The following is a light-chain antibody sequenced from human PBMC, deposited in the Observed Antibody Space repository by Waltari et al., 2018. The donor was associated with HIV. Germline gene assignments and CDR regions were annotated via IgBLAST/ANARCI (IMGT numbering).Light chain of an antibody. CDR3: ASYTVNSTGV. Sequence: QSALSQPASVSASPGQSVAISCSGSASDIGRYNYVSWYQQHPDRAPTLILFDFNNRPSGISDRFSGPKSGTTASLTISTVRTDDEADYYCASYTVNSTGVFGTGTKLSVL. J-gene: IGLJ1*01. V-gene: IGLV2-14*03. CDR2: DFN. CDR1: ASDIGRYNY.